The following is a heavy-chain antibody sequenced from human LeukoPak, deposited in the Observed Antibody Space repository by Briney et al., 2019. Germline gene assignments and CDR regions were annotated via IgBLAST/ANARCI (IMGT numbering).Heavy chain of an antibody. CDR3: ASQYYYDSSGYYF. D-gene: IGHD3-22*01. CDR1: GGSISSGDYH. CDR2: IYYSGST. Sequence: PSETLSLTCTVSGGSISSGDYHWSWIRQPPGKGLEWIGYIYYSGSTYYNPSLKSRVTISVDTSKNQFSLKLSSVTAADTAVYYCASQYYYDSSGYYFWGQGTLVTVSS. J-gene: IGHJ4*02. V-gene: IGHV4-30-4*08.